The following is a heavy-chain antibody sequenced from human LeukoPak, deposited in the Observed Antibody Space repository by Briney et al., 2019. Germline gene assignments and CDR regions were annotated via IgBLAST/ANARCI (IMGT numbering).Heavy chain of an antibody. CDR3: ARRGSGYYEGDWGYYFDY. CDR1: GGSISSSSYY. Sequence: SETLSLTCTVSGGSISSSSYYWGWIRQPPGKGLEWIGSIYYSGSTHYNPSLKSRVTVSVDTSKNQFSLKLSSVTAADTAVYYCARRGSGYYEGDWGYYFDYWGQGTLVTVSS. J-gene: IGHJ4*02. V-gene: IGHV4-39*01. D-gene: IGHD3-22*01. CDR2: IYYSGST.